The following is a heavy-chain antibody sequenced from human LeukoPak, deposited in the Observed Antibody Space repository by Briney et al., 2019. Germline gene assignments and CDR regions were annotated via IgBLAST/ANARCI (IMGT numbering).Heavy chain of an antibody. CDR2: INHSGST. CDR3: ARGMAGTPYYYGMDV. J-gene: IGHJ6*02. D-gene: IGHD6-19*01. V-gene: IGHV4-34*01. Sequence: PSETLSLTCAVYGGSFSGYYWSWIRQPPGKGLEWIGEINHSGSTNYNPSLKSRVTISVDTSKNQFSLKLSSVTAADTAVYYCARGMAGTPYYYGMDVWGQGTTVTVSS. CDR1: GGSFSGYY.